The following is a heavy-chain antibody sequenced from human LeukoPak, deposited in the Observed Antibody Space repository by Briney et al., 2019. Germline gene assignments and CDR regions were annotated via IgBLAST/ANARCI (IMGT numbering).Heavy chain of an antibody. D-gene: IGHD3-3*01. CDR2: IYHSGST. Sequence: SETLSLTCAVSGSSITSGFYWGRIRQPPGKGLEWIGSIYHSGSTYYNPSLKSRVTISVDTSKNQFSLKLSSVTAADTAVYYCARVADFWSGYYSVYWGQGTLVTVSS. CDR3: ARVADFWSGYYSVY. CDR1: GSSITSGFY. J-gene: IGHJ4*02. V-gene: IGHV4-38-2*01.